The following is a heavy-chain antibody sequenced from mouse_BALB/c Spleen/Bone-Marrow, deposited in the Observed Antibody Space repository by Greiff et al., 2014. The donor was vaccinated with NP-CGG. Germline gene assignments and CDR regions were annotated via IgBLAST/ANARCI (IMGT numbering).Heavy chain of an antibody. CDR1: GFTFSSYG. D-gene: IGHD2-4*01. J-gene: IGHJ3*01. V-gene: IGHV5-6-3*01. Sequence: EVKLVESGGGLVQPGGSLKLSCAASGFTFSSYGMSWVRQTPDKRLELVATISSNGGSTYYPDSVKGRFTISRDNAKNTLYLQMSSLKSEDTAMYYCARDMITTRGFAYWGQGTLVTVSA. CDR2: ISSNGGST. CDR3: ARDMITTRGFAY.